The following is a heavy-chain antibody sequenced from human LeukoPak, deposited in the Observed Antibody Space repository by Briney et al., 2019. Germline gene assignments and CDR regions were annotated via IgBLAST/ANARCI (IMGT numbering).Heavy chain of an antibody. CDR3: ARHKTSAGTGDDAFDI. V-gene: IGHV4-38-2*02. D-gene: IGHD6-13*01. CDR2: IYHSGST. CDR1: GYSISSGYY. Sequence: PSETLSLTCTVSGYSISSGYYWGWIRQPPGKGLEWIGSIYHSGSTYYNPSLKSRVTISVDTSKNQFSLKLSSVTAADTAVYYCARHKTSAGTGDDAFDIWGQGTMVTVSS. J-gene: IGHJ3*02.